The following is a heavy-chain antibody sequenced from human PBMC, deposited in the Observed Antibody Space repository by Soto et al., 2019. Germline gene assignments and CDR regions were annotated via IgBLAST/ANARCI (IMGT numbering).Heavy chain of an antibody. CDR3: ARDFGYGDV. CDR1: GFTFSNYN. V-gene: IGHV3-48*02. J-gene: IGHJ6*02. D-gene: IGHD3-22*01. CDR2: IGGARSTAI. Sequence: GSLRLSCAASGFTFSNYNMNWVRQAPGKGLEWVSHIGGARSTAIYYADSVKGRFTISRDNAENSLYLQMNSLRDEDTAVYYCARDFGYGDVWGQGTTVTVSS.